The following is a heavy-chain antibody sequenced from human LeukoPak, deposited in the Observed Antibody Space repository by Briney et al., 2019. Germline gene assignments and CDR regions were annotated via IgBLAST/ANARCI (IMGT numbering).Heavy chain of an antibody. D-gene: IGHD5-12*01. V-gene: IGHV3-53*01. J-gene: IGHJ5*02. CDR3: ARVNRGAYDS. Sequence: PGGSLRLSCAASGFIVSSNYMTWVRQAPGKGLEWISVLYCGGTTYYADSVKGRFSISRDNSNNTLYLQMNSLRAEDTAVYYCARVNRGAYDSWGQGTLVTVSS. CDR2: LYCGGTT. CDR1: GFIVSSNY.